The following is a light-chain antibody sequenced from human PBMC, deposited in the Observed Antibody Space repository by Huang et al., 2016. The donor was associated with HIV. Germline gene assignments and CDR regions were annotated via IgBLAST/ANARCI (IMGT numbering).Light chain of an antibody. CDR3: QQYNDWPRT. J-gene: IGKJ1*01. Sequence: EIVMTQSPATLSVSPGERGTLSCRAGQSVSSNLAWYQQQPGQAPRLLIYAASTRAAGIPARLSGSGSGTDFTLTISSLQSEDFAVYFCQQYNDWPRTFGQGTKVEIK. CDR1: QSVSSN. CDR2: AAS. V-gene: IGKV3-15*01.